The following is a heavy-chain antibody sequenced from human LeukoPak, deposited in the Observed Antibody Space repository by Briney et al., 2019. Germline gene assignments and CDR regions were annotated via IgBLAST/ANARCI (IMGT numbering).Heavy chain of an antibody. CDR1: GYTFTSYD. D-gene: IGHD2-2*01. CDR3: ARVRHAYYYYYGMDV. CDR2: MNPNSGNT. J-gene: IGHJ6*02. V-gene: IGHV1-8*01. Sequence: ASVKVSCKASGYTFTSYDINWVRQATGQGLEWMGWMNPNSGNTGYAQKFQGRVTMTRNTSISTAYMELSSLRSEDTAVYYCARVRHAYYYYYGMDVWGQGTTVTVSS.